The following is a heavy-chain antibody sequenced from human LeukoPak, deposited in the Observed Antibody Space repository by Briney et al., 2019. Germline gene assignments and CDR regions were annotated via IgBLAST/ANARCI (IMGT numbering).Heavy chain of an antibody. D-gene: IGHD2-8*02. J-gene: IGHJ4*02. CDR1: GGSISSYY. CDR2: IYPSGST. CDR3: ARGCFVSSGTGFDY. Sequence: SETLSLTCTVSGGSISSYYWSWIRQLAGKGLEWIGRIYPSGSTNYNPSLKSPVSMSVDTSKNQFSLKLSSVTAADTAVYYCARGCFVSSGTGFDYWGQGTLVTVSS. V-gene: IGHV4-4*07.